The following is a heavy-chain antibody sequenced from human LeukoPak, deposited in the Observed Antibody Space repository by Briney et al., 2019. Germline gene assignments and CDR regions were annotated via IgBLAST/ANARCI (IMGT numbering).Heavy chain of an antibody. CDR1: GGSISSYY. J-gene: IGHJ6*03. V-gene: IGHV4-59*01. Sequence: SETLSLTCTVSGGSISSYYWSWIRQPPGKGLEWIGYIYYSGSTNYNPSLKSRVTISVDTSKNQFSLKLSSVTAADTAVYYCARGNTGEYSSSSWGSYYYYYYYMDVWGKGTTVTVSS. CDR2: IYYSGST. D-gene: IGHD6-6*01. CDR3: ARGNTGEYSSSSWGSYYYYYYYMDV.